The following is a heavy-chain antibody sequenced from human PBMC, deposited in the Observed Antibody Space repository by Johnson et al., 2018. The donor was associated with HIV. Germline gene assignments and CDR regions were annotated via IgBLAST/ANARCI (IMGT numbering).Heavy chain of an antibody. D-gene: IGHD3-10*01. CDR2: ISGSGGST. J-gene: IGHJ3*02. CDR1: GFTFSSYA. Sequence: VQLVESGGGVVQPGRSLRLSCAASGFTFSSYAMSWVRQAPGKGLEWVATISGSGGSTYYADSVQGRFTISRDNSKNTLYLQMNSLRAEDTAVYYCANGWFSGAFDIWGQGTMVTVSS. CDR3: ANGWFSGAFDI. V-gene: IGHV3-23*04.